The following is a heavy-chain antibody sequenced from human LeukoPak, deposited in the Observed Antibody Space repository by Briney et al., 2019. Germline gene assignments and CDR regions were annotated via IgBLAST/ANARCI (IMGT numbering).Heavy chain of an antibody. J-gene: IGHJ4*02. Sequence: PGGSLRLSCAASGFTFSSYSMNWVRQAPGKGLEWVSSISSSSSYIYYADSVKGRFTISRDNAKNSLYLQMNSLRAEDTAVYYCARVHSGYDSPYYFDYWGQGTLVTVSS. CDR3: ARVHSGYDSPYYFDY. V-gene: IGHV3-21*04. CDR2: ISSSSSYI. D-gene: IGHD5-12*01. CDR1: GFTFSSYS.